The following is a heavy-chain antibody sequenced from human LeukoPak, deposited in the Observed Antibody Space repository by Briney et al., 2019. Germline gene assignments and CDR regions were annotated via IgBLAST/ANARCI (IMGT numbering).Heavy chain of an antibody. CDR2: IRAYNGNT. J-gene: IGHJ5*02. V-gene: IGHV1-18*01. D-gene: IGHD2-15*01. Sequence: APVKVSCKASGYCFTSHGISWVRQAPAPGLEWMGWIRAYNGNTNYAQKLRGRVTMTTDTSTSTGYMELRSLKSDDTAVYYCARAVVVNWFDPWGQGTLVTVSS. CDR3: ARAVVVNWFDP. CDR1: GYCFTSHG.